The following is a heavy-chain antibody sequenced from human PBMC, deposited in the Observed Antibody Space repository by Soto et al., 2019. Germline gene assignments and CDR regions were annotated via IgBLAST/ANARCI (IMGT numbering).Heavy chain of an antibody. CDR3: AKGGYYSLFDI. J-gene: IGHJ3*02. CDR1: GFPFSSYA. V-gene: IGHV3-23*01. Sequence: EMQLLESGGGLVQPGGSLRLSCVASGFPFSSYAMSWVRQTPGKGLEWVSGISGSGGRTYYADSVKGRFTISRDNSNNTLSLQMHSLRVEDTAVYFCAKGGYYSLFDICGQGTVGTVSA. D-gene: IGHD3-16*01. CDR2: ISGSGGRT.